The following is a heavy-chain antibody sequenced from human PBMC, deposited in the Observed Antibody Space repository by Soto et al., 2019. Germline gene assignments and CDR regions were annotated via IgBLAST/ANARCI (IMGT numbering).Heavy chain of an antibody. J-gene: IGHJ4*02. D-gene: IGHD3-22*01. CDR2: INPAYGNT. V-gene: IGHV1-3*05. CDR1: GYTFSSNA. Sequence: QVQLVQSGAEEKKPGASVRVSCTASGYTFSSNAIHWVRQAPGQRLEWMGWINPAYGNTNYSQELPGRPTFNRDTSASPAYMVLSSLKSVDTAVYYCAIILYDSIGYNLYFDYLCQGTLVTVSS. CDR3: AIILYDSIGYNLYFDY.